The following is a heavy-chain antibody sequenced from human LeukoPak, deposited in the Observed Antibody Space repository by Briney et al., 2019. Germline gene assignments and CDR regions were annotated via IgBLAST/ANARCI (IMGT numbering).Heavy chain of an antibody. D-gene: IGHD3-9*01. CDR2: IGSSSSYI. CDR1: GFTFSSYS. V-gene: IGHV3-21*01. Sequence: GGSLRLSCAASGFTFSSYSMNWVRQAPGKGLEWVSSIGSSSSYIYYADSVKGRFTISRDNAKNSLYLQMNSLRAEDTAVYYCARDRAECGFDWSLWSAFDYWGREPWSPSPQ. J-gene: IGHJ4*02. CDR3: ARDRAECGFDWSLWSAFDY.